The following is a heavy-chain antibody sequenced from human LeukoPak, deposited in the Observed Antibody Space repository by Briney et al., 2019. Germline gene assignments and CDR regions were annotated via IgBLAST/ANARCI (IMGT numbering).Heavy chain of an antibody. Sequence: PGGSLRLSCAASGFTFSSYGMHWVRQAPGKGLEGVAFIRHDGSNKYYADSVKGRFTISRDNSKNTLYLQMNSLRAEDTPVYYCAKDGEGYDILTGYYYYYMDVWGKGTTVTISS. V-gene: IGHV3-30*02. CDR2: IRHDGSNK. D-gene: IGHD3-9*01. J-gene: IGHJ6*03. CDR1: GFTFSSYG. CDR3: AKDGEGYDILTGYYYYYMDV.